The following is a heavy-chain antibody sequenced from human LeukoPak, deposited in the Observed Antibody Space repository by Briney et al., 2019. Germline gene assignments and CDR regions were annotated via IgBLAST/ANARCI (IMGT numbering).Heavy chain of an antibody. J-gene: IGHJ4*02. CDR1: GGSISSCY. CDR3: ARRYGYGGNSGFDY. V-gene: IGHV4-59*08. D-gene: IGHD4-17*01. Sequence: SETLSLTCTVSGGSISSCYWSWIRQPPGKGLEWIGYIYYSGSTNYNPSLKSRVTISVDTSKNQFSLKLSSVTAVDTAVYYCARRYGYGGNSGFDYWGQGTLVTVSS. CDR2: IYYSGST.